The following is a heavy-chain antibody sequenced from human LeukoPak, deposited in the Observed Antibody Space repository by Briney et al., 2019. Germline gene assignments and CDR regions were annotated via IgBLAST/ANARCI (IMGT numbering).Heavy chain of an antibody. CDR2: INPSGGST. Sequence: ASVKVSCKASGYTFTSSYMHWVRQAPGQGLESMGIINPSGGSTSYAQKFQGRVTMTRDMSTSTVYMELSSLRSEDTAVYYCARGSENVGGLLSYGELLAGGLYYWGQGTLVTVSS. D-gene: IGHD3-10*01. CDR1: GYTFTSSY. J-gene: IGHJ4*02. V-gene: IGHV1-46*01. CDR3: ARGSENVGGLLSYGELLAGGLYY.